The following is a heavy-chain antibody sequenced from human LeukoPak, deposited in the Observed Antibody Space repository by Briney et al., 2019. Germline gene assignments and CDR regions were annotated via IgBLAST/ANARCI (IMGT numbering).Heavy chain of an antibody. CDR1: GYTFTSYY. D-gene: IGHD3-22*01. CDR2: INPSGGST. CDR3: ARERRQDYYDSSGYYYYYYMDV. Sequence: ASVKVSCKASGYTFTSYYMHWVRQAPGQGLEWMGIINPSGGSTSYAQKFQGRVTMTRDTSTSTVYMELSSLRSEDTAVYYCARERRQDYYDSSGYYYYYYMDVWGKGTTVTISS. V-gene: IGHV1-46*01. J-gene: IGHJ6*03.